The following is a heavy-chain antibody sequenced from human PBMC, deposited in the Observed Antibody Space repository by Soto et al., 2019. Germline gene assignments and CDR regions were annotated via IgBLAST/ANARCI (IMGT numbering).Heavy chain of an antibody. CDR2: INHSDST. D-gene: IGHD3-10*01. Sequence: PSETLSLTCAVYGGSFSDYYWSWIRQPPGKGLEWIGEINHSDSTNYNPSLKSRVTISVDTSKNQFSLKLSSVTAAATAVYYCARGRSYYGSGSYYFRFDPWGQGTLVTVSS. V-gene: IGHV4-34*01. CDR3: ARGRSYYGSGSYYFRFDP. J-gene: IGHJ5*02. CDR1: GGSFSDYY.